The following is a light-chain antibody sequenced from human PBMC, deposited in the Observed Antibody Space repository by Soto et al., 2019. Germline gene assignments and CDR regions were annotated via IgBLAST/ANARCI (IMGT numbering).Light chain of an antibody. CDR3: CSYAGSYTYV. J-gene: IGLJ1*01. CDR2: DVS. Sequence: QSVLTQPRSVSGSPGQSVTISCTGTSSDVAGYNYVSWYQQHPGKAPKPMIYDVSKRPSGVPDRFSGSKSGNTASLTISGLQAEDEAEYYCCSYAGSYTYVFGTGTKLTVL. CDR1: SSDVAGYNY. V-gene: IGLV2-11*01.